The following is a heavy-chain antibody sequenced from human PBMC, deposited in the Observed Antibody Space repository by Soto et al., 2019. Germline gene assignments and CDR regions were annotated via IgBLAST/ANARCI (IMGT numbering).Heavy chain of an antibody. J-gene: IGHJ4*02. CDR2: IYYSGST. V-gene: IGHV4-31*03. CDR1: GGSISSGGYY. CDR3: ASTSGKIVVVPAAHFDY. D-gene: IGHD2-2*01. Sequence: QVQLQESGPGLVKPSQTLSLTCTVSGGSISSGGYYWSWIRQHPGKGLEWIGYIYYSGSTYYNPSLKSRVTISVDTSKNQFSRKLSSVTAADTAVYYCASTSGKIVVVPAAHFDYWGQGTLVTVSS.